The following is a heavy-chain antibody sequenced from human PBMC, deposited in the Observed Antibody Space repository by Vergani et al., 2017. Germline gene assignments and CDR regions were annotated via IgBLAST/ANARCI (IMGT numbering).Heavy chain of an antibody. V-gene: IGHV4-61*02. CDR1: GESIRSGSHY. D-gene: IGHD6-13*01. J-gene: IGHJ4*02. CDR3: ARVPRGTSGAAGRSWPDY. Sequence: QVKLQESGPGLLKPSQTLSLTCTVSGESIRSGSHYWSWIRQPAGKGPEWIGHIHTGGSTDLNPSFKSRVSISVDTSKSQFSLKLSSVTAADTAVYYCARVPRGTSGAAGRSWPDYWGQGTLVTVSS. CDR2: IHTGGST.